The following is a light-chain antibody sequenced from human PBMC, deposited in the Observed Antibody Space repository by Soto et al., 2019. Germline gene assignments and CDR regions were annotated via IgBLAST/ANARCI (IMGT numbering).Light chain of an antibody. CDR3: QQYHNWPPLT. CDR2: GAS. Sequence: EIVMTQSPATLFVSPGERATLSCRASQSVSSFLAWYQQKPGQAPRLLIYGASTRATAIPARFSGSGSGTEFTLTISSLQSEDFAIYYCQQYHNWPPLTFGGGTKVEIK. J-gene: IGKJ4*01. CDR1: QSVSSF. V-gene: IGKV3-15*01.